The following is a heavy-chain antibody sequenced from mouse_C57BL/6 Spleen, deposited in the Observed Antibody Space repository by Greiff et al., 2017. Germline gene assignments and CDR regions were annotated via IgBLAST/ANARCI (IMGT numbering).Heavy chain of an antibody. CDR3: ATLYGSGWYFDV. D-gene: IGHD1-1*01. J-gene: IGHJ1*03. CDR1: GYTFTSYW. V-gene: IGHV1-59*01. CDR2: IDPSDSYT. Sequence: QVQLQQSGAELVRPGTSVKLSCKASGYTFTSYWMHWVKQRPGQGLEWIGVIDPSDSYTNYNQKFKGKATLTVDTSSSTAYMQLSSLTSEDSAVYYCATLYGSGWYFDVWGTGTTVTVSS.